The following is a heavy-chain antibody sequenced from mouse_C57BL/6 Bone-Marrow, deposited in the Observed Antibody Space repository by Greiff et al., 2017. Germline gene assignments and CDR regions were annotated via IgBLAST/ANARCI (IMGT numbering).Heavy chain of an antibody. CDR1: GYTFTSYW. D-gene: IGHD1-1*01. CDR3: ARGPNYYGSSTWFAY. CDR2: IYPSDSET. V-gene: IGHV1-61*01. J-gene: IGHJ3*01. Sequence: VQLQQPGAELVRPGSSVKLSCKASGYTFTSYWMDWVKQRPGQGLEWIGNIYPSDSETHYNQKFKDKATLTVDKSSSTAYMQLSSLTSEDSAVYYCARGPNYYGSSTWFAYWGQGTLVTVSA.